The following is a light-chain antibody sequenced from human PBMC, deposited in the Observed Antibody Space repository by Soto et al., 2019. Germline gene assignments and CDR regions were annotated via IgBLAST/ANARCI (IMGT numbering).Light chain of an antibody. J-gene: IGKJ1*01. CDR2: DAS. Sequence: EVVLTQSPATLSVSPGDRATLSCRASQYIGSAVAWYHQRSGQAPRLLIFDASIRVPTTPARFSGSVSGTEFTLTISSLESEDFALYFCQQYGDRPRTFGVGTKVEIK. CDR1: QYIGSA. V-gene: IGKV3-15*01. CDR3: QQYGDRPRT.